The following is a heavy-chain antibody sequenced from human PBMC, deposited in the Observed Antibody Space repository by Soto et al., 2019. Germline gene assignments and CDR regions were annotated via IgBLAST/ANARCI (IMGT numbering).Heavy chain of an antibody. D-gene: IGHD6-19*01. CDR2: ISYDGSNK. CDR1: GFIFSSYG. J-gene: IGHJ4*02. Sequence: QVQLVESGGGVVQPGRSLRLSCAASGFIFSSYGMHWVRQAPGKGLEWVAVISYDGSNKYYADSVKGRFTISRDNSINTLYLQMNSLRVEDTAVYYCATEMAVAAFYWGQGTLVSVSS. CDR3: ATEMAVAAFY. V-gene: IGHV3-30*03.